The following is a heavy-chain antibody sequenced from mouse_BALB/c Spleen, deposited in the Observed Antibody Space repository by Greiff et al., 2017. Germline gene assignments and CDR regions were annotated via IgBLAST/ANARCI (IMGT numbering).Heavy chain of an antibody. CDR2: ISYDGSN. D-gene: IGHD2-4*01. J-gene: IGHJ4*01. CDR3: ASFMISYAMDY. Sequence: EVQLQQSGPGLVKPSQSLSLTCSVTGYSITSGYYWNWIRQFPGNQLEWMGYISYDGSNNYNPSLKKRISITRDTSKNQFFLKLNSVTTEDTATYYCASFMISYAMDYWGQGTSVTVSS. CDR1: GYSITSGYY. V-gene: IGHV3-6*02.